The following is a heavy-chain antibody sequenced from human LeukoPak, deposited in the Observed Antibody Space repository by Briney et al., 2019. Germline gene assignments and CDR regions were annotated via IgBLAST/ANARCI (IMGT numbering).Heavy chain of an antibody. Sequence: PSQTLSLTCAVYGGSFSGYYWSWIRQPPGKGLEWIGGINHSGSTNYNPSLKSRVTISVDTSKNQFSLKLSSVTAADTAVYYCARGNRSGWNYWGQGTLVTVSS. CDR2: INHSGST. D-gene: IGHD3-22*01. CDR1: GGSFSGYY. J-gene: IGHJ4*02. CDR3: ARGNRSGWNY. V-gene: IGHV4-34*01.